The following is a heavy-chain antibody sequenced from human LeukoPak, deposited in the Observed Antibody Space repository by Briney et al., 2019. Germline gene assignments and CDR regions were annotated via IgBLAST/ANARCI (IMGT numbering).Heavy chain of an antibody. V-gene: IGHV3-74*01. CDR1: GFIFSDYW. CDR2: IKSDGSST. D-gene: IGHD3-10*01. CDR3: ARDFVDGVFDH. J-gene: IGHJ5*02. Sequence: PGESLSLSCAASGFIFSDYWMHWVRQGPGKGLVWVSRIKSDGSSTSYAESVKGRFTISRDNSKNTLYLQMNSLRAEDTAVYYCARDFVDGVFDHWGQGTLVTVSS.